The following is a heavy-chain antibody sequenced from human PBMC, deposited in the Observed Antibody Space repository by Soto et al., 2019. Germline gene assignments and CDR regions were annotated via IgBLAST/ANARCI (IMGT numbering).Heavy chain of an antibody. J-gene: IGHJ5*02. CDR3: VMSNYYDSSGYENWFDP. CDR2: INPNSGGT. CDR1: GYTFTSYA. Sequence: GASVKVSCKASGYTFTSYAMHWVRQAPGQRLEWMGWINPNSGGTNYAQKFQGWVTMTRDTSISTAYMELSRLRSDDTAVYYCVMSNYYDSSGYENWFDPWGQGTLVTVSS. V-gene: IGHV1-2*04. D-gene: IGHD3-22*01.